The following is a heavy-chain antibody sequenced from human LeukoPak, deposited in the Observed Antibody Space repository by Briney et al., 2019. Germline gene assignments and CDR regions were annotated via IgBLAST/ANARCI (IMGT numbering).Heavy chain of an antibody. D-gene: IGHD3-22*01. V-gene: IGHV1-69*05. J-gene: IGHJ4*02. Sequence: SVKVSCKASGGTFSSYAISWVRQAPGQGLEWMGGIIPIFGTANYAQKSQGRATITTDESTSTAYMELSSLTSEDTGVYYCARGELGDSSGFSFFDYWGQGTLVTVSS. CDR2: IIPIFGTA. CDR1: GGTFSSYA. CDR3: ARGELGDSSGFSFFDY.